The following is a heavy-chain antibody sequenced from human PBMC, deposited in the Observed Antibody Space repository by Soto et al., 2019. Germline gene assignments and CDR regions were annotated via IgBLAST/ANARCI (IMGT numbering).Heavy chain of an antibody. CDR3: AKNSEYDSSGYPI. Sequence: SLRLSCAASGFTFSSYAMSWARQAPGKGLEWVSAISGSGGSTYYADSVKGRFTISRDNSKNTLYLQMNSLSAEDTAVYYCAKNSEYDSSGYPIWGQGTMVTVS. CDR1: GFTFSSYA. CDR2: ISGSGGST. J-gene: IGHJ3*02. V-gene: IGHV3-23*01. D-gene: IGHD3-22*01.